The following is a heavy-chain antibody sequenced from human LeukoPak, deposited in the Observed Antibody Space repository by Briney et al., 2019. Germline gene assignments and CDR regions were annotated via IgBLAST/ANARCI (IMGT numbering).Heavy chain of an antibody. V-gene: IGHV3-23*01. D-gene: IGHD6-6*01. Sequence: GGSLRLSCAASGFTFSSYAMSWVRQAPGKGLECVSAISGSGGSTYYADSVKGRFTISRDNSKNTLYLQMNSLRAEDTAVYYCAKVMVYSSSGESFYYFDYWGQGTLVTVSS. CDR1: GFTFSSYA. J-gene: IGHJ4*02. CDR3: AKVMVYSSSGESFYYFDY. CDR2: ISGSGGST.